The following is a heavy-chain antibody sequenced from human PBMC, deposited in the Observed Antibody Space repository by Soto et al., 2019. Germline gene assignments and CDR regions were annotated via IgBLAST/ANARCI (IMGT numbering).Heavy chain of an antibody. D-gene: IGHD3-22*01. CDR2: ISAYSGNT. CDR1: GYTFTNYG. J-gene: IGHJ4*02. CDR3: ARLGDYDSSGRDY. Sequence: ASVKVSFKASGYTFTNYGITWLRQAPGQGLEWMGWISAYSGNTKYAQKVQGRVTMTTDTSTSTAYMDLRSLTSDDTAVYYCARLGDYDSSGRDYWGQGTLVTVSS. V-gene: IGHV1-18*01.